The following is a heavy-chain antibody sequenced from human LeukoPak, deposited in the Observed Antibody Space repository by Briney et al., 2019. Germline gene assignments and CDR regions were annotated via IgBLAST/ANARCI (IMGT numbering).Heavy chain of an antibody. CDR2: INHRRST. CDR3: ARAQYTSGWYFDY. Sequence: PSETLSLTCAVYGGSFSGYYWSWIRQPPGKGLEWIGEINHRRSTNYNPSLKSRVTISVDTSKNQFSLKLTSVTAADTAVYYCARAQYTSGWYFDYWGQGTQVTVSS. J-gene: IGHJ4*02. V-gene: IGHV4-34*01. D-gene: IGHD6-19*01. CDR1: GGSFSGYY.